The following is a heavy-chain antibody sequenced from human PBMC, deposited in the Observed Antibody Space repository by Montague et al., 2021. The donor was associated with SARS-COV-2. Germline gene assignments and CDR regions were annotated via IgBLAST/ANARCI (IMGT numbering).Heavy chain of an antibody. D-gene: IGHD2-2*01. CDR3: ARAYCSSTSCYPIDY. CDR2: TYFTSKWPS. CDR1: GDSVSSTSAA. Sequence: CAISGDSVSSTSAAWNWIRQSPSRGLEWLGGTYFTSKWPSEYALSVKSRLIISPDTSKNQFSLRLMSVTPDDTAVYYCARAYCSSTSCYPIDYWSQGTLVTVSS. V-gene: IGHV6-1*01. J-gene: IGHJ4*02.